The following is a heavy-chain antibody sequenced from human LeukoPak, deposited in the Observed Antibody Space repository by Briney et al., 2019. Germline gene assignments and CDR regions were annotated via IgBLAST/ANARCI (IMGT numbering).Heavy chain of an antibody. CDR1: GYTFTSYA. CDR3: RRDPKLGIRGYTYGYIDS. J-gene: IGHJ4*02. V-gene: IGHV7-4-1*02. Sequence: ASVKVSCKTSGYTFTSYAIRWVRQAPGQGLEWMGWINTNTGNPTYAQGFAGRDVFSLDTSVSTAYLQISGLKADDTAVYYCRRDPKLGIRGYTYGYIDSWGQGTLVIVSS. CDR2: INTNTGNP. D-gene: IGHD5-18*01.